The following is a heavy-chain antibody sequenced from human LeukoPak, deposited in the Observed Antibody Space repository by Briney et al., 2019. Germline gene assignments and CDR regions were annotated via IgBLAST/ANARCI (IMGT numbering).Heavy chain of an antibody. Sequence: GGSLRLSCAASGFTFSNYWMSWVRQAPGKGLEGVANIKQDGSEKYYVGSVRGRFTISRDNAKNSLYLQMNSLRAEDTAVYYCTTPPVTAAGTWGQGTLVTVSS. CDR2: IKQDGSEK. CDR1: GFTFSNYW. V-gene: IGHV3-7*01. J-gene: IGHJ4*02. D-gene: IGHD6-13*01. CDR3: TTPPVTAAGT.